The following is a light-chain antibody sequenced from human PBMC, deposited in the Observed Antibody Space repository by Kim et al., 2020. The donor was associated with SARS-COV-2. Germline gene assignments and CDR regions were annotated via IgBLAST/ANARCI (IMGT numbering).Light chain of an antibody. CDR1: HDIRYD. V-gene: IGKV1-6*02. Sequence: AIQMTQSPSSLSASVGDRVTITCRASHDIRYDLGWFQQKPGKAPNLLIYAASSLHSGVPSRFSGSGSGTDFTLTISSLQPEDFATYYCLQDYNFRWTFGQGTKVDIK. CDR3: LQDYNFRWT. J-gene: IGKJ1*01. CDR2: AAS.